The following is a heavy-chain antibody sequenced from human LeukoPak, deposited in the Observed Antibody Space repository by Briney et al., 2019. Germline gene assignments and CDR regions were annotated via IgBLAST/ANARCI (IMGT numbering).Heavy chain of an antibody. CDR3: ARDWSPRMVVVPAATYYYYYGMDV. D-gene: IGHD2-2*01. V-gene: IGHV1-46*01. CDR2: XNPSGGST. J-gene: IGHJ6*02. Sequence: ASVKVSCKASGYTFTSYYMHWVRQAPGQGLEWMXXXNPSGGSTSYAQKFQGRVTMTRDTSTSTVYMELSSLRSEDTAVYYCARDWSPRMVVVPAATYYYYYGMDVWGQGTTVTVSS. CDR1: GYTFTSYY.